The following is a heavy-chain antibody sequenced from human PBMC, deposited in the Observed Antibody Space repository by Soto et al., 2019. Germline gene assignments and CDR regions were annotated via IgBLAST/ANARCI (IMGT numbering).Heavy chain of an antibody. J-gene: IGHJ4*02. V-gene: IGHV3-74*01. CDR2: INRDGSVT. CDR3: ARASMGTLEY. Sequence: EVQLVQSGGGLLQPGGSLRLSCAASGFTFSDYWMYWVRQGPGEGLVWASRINRDGSVTNYVDSVKGRFTISRDNAKNTLYLQINSLRVEETAVYYCARASMGTLEYWGQGSLVTVSS. CDR1: GFTFSDYW. D-gene: IGHD7-27*01.